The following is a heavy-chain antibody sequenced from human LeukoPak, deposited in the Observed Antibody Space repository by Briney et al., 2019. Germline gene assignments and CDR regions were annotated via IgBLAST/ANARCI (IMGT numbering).Heavy chain of an antibody. J-gene: IGHJ4*02. CDR3: TRGGSYAPLDY. V-gene: IGHV3-23*05. CDR1: GFTFSSSA. Sequence: GGSLRLSCAASGFTFSSSAMTWVRQAPGKGLEWVSAIDSGGDDTVHADSVKGRLTISRDNSKNILYLQMNSLRAEDTAKYYCTRGGSYAPLDYWGQGTLVTVSS. D-gene: IGHD1-26*01. CDR2: IDSGGDDT.